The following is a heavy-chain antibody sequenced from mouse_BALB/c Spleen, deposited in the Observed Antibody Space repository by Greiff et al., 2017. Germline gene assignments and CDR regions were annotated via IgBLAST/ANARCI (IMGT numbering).Heavy chain of an antibody. CDR1: GYTFTSYT. CDR2: INPSSGYT. Sequence: VQLQQSAAELARPGASVKMSCKASGYTFTSYTMHWVKQRPGQGLEWIGYINPSSGYTEYNQKFKDKTTLTADKSSSTAYMQLSSLTSEDSAVYYCARNGNYRYDEAYWGQGTLVTVSA. CDR3: ARNGNYRYDEAY. V-gene: IGHV1-4*02. J-gene: IGHJ3*01. D-gene: IGHD2-14*01.